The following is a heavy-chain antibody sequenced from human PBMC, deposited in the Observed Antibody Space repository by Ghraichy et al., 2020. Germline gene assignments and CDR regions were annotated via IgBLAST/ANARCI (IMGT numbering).Heavy chain of an antibody. CDR2: INPFRGGT. CDR1: GDIFTDYY. Sequence: ASVKVSCKASGDIFTDYYIHWVRQAPGQGLEWMGWINPFRGGTSYAQKFQGRVTMTWDTSISTAYVELRRLISDDTALYYCATQRTTGRDFYFQGMDVWGQGTTVTVSS. J-gene: IGHJ6*02. D-gene: IGHD1-1*01. CDR3: ATQRTTGRDFYFQGMDV. V-gene: IGHV1-2*02.